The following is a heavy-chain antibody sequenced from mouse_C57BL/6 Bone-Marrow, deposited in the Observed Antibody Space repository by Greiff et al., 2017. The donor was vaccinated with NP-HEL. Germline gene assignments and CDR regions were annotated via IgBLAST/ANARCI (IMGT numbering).Heavy chain of an antibody. CDR3: AIYYGSSFYYFDY. V-gene: IGHV1-78*01. CDR2: IYPRDGST. CDR1: GYTFTDHT. J-gene: IGHJ2*01. Sequence: QLQQSDAELVKPGASVKISCKVSGYTFTDHTIHWMKQRPEQGLEWIGYIYPRDGSTKYNEKFKGKATLTADKSSSTAYMQLNSLTSEDSAVYFCAIYYGSSFYYFDYWGQGTTLTVSS. D-gene: IGHD1-1*01.